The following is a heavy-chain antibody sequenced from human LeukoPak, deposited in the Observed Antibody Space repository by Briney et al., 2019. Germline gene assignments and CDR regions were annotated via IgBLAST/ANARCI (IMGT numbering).Heavy chain of an antibody. Sequence: ASVKVSCKASGYTFTGYYMHWVRQAPGQGPEWMGWINPNSGGTNYAQKFQGRVTMTRDTSISTAYMELSRLRSDDTAVYYCAIGSAHIVVVIATDYYMDVWGKGTTVTVSS. D-gene: IGHD2-21*01. CDR1: GYTFTGYY. CDR3: AIGSAHIVVVIATDYYMDV. V-gene: IGHV1-2*02. J-gene: IGHJ6*03. CDR2: INPNSGGT.